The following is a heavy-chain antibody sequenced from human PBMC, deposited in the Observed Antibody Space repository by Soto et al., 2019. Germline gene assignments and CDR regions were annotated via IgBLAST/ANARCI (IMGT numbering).Heavy chain of an antibody. D-gene: IGHD3-16*02. Sequence: SETLSLTCAVSGGSISSSNWWSWVRQPPGKGLEWIGEIYHSGSTNYNPSLKSRVTISVDKSKNQFSLKLSSVTAADTAVYYCARDSSPRLGELSLEVGYFDYWGQGTLVTVSS. CDR1: GGSISSSNW. CDR2: IYHSGST. V-gene: IGHV4-4*02. CDR3: ARDSSPRLGELSLEVGYFDY. J-gene: IGHJ4*02.